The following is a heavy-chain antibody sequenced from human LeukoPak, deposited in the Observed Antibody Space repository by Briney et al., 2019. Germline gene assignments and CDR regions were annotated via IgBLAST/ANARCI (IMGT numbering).Heavy chain of an antibody. V-gene: IGHV3-23*01. J-gene: IGHJ4*02. Sequence: QPGRSLRLSCAASGFTFSSYAMSWVRQAPGKGLEWVSSIDSSGGSTFYPDSVRGRFTISRDNSKNTLYLQMNSLRAEDTAVYYCAKYYDNSGPSYDYWGQGTLVTVSS. CDR2: IDSSGGST. D-gene: IGHD3-22*01. CDR1: GFTFSSYA. CDR3: AKYYDNSGPSYDY.